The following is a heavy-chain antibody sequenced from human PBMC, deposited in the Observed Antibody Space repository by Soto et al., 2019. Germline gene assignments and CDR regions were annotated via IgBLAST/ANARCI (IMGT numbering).Heavy chain of an antibody. CDR2: TYFRSKWYN. V-gene: IGHV6-1*01. CDR1: GDSVSSKTAA. Sequence: SQTLSLTCAISGDSVSSKTAAWNWIRQSPSRGLEWLGRTYFRSKWYNDYAISVKSRITINPDTSKNQFSLQLNSVTPEDTAVYYCARVSFDHFVHWFDPWGQGTLVTVSS. CDR3: ARVSFDHFVHWFDP. J-gene: IGHJ5*02. D-gene: IGHD3-9*01.